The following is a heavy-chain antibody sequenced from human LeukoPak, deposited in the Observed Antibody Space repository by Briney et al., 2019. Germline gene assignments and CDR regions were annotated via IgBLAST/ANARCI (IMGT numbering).Heavy chain of an antibody. CDR2: IHSDGST. CDR1: GFNVNTYY. D-gene: IGHD4-17*01. CDR3: ARGRYYLDS. J-gene: IGHJ4*02. Sequence: GGSLRLSCAASGFNVNTYYMSWVRQAPGKGLEWVSIIHSDGSTSYADSVKGRFTISRDNAKNTLYLQMNSLRAEDTAVYYCARGRYYLDSWGQGTLVTVSS. V-gene: IGHV3-53*01.